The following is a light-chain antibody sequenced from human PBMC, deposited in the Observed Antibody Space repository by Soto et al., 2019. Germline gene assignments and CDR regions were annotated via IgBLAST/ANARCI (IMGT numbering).Light chain of an antibody. Sequence: EIVLTQSPGTLSLFPGERATLSCRASQSVSSSYLAWYQQKPGQAPRLLIYGSSSRDTAIPDRFSGSGSGTDFTLTISRLEPEDFAVYYCQHYGGSPRTFGQGTRVEIK. CDR1: QSVSSSY. J-gene: IGKJ1*01. CDR3: QHYGGSPRT. CDR2: GSS. V-gene: IGKV3-20*01.